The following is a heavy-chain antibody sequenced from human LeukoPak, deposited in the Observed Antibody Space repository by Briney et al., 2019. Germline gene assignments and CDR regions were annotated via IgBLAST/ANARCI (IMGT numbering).Heavy chain of an antibody. CDR3: AKGVVPAAIPFDY. CDR1: GFTFTSYG. Sequence: GGSLRLSCAASGFTFTSYGVHWVRQAPGKGLEWVAFIRYDGSNKYYADSVKGRFTISRDNSKNTLYLLMNSLRAEDTAVYYCAKGVVPAAIPFDYWGQGTLVTVSS. CDR2: IRYDGSNK. J-gene: IGHJ4*02. V-gene: IGHV3-30*02. D-gene: IGHD2-2*01.